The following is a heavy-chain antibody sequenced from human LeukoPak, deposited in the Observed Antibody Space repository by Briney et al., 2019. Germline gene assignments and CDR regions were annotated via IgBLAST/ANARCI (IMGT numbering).Heavy chain of an antibody. Sequence: ASVKVSRKASGGTFSSYAISWVRQAPGQGLEWMGRIIPIFGTANYAQKFQGRVTITTDESTSTAYMELSSLRSEDTAVYYCARGYYYDSSGYYAPVGYWGQGTLVTVSS. J-gene: IGHJ4*02. CDR1: GGTFSSYA. V-gene: IGHV1-69*05. CDR3: ARGYYYDSSGYYAPVGY. CDR2: IIPIFGTA. D-gene: IGHD3-22*01.